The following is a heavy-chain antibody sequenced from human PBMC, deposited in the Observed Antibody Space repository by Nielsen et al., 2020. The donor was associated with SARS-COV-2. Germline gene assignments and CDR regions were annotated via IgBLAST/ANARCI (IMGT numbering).Heavy chain of an antibody. CDR2: ISYDGSDE. V-gene: IGHV3-30*18. D-gene: IGHD3-3*01. J-gene: IGHJ4*02. Sequence: SLKISCAASGFTFITYGIHWVRHAPGKVLEWLSTISYDGSDEHYADSVKCRFTISRDNSKNTLYLQLTSLRADDTAVYFCAKDGEGDFWSGPSPLDDWGQGTLVTVSS. CDR1: GFTFITYG. CDR3: AKDGEGDFWSGPSPLDD.